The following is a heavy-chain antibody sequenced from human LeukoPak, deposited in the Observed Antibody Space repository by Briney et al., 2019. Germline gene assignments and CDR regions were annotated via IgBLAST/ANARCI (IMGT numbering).Heavy chain of an antibody. CDR2: IKQDGRDK. V-gene: IGHV3-7*01. Sequence: GGSVRLSCAASGFTFSFHWMSWVRQAPGKWLEWVANIKQDGRDKYYVDSVKGRFTISRDNSKNSLYLQMNSLRAEDTAVYFCARHSNKYDYDSSGHYRGFDYWGQGTLVSVSS. J-gene: IGHJ4*02. CDR1: GFTFSFHW. CDR3: ARHSNKYDYDSSGHYRGFDY. D-gene: IGHD3-22*01.